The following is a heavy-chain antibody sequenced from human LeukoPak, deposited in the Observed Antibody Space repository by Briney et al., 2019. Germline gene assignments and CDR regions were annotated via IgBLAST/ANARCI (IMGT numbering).Heavy chain of an antibody. J-gene: IGHJ6*02. CDR2: IIPILGIA. CDR1: GGTFSSYA. Sequence: ASVKVSRKASGGTFSSYAISWVRQAPGQGLEWMGRIIPILGIANYAQKFQGRVTITADKSTSTAYMELSSLRSEDTAVYYCARDRGSSWQSYYYYYGMDVWGQGTTVTVSS. V-gene: IGHV1-69*04. D-gene: IGHD6-13*01. CDR3: ARDRGSSWQSYYYYYGMDV.